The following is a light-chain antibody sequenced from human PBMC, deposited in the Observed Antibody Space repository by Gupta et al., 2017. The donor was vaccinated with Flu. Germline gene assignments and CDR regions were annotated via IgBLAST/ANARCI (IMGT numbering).Light chain of an antibody. V-gene: IGKV1-5*03. Sequence: IQMTQSPSTLSASVGDRVTITCRASQSIGSWLAWYQQKPGKAPKLLIYKASSLESGVPSRFSGSGSGTQFTLTISSLQPDDFATYFCQQYSSYLYTFGQGTKLEIK. CDR2: KAS. J-gene: IGKJ2*01. CDR1: QSIGSW. CDR3: QQYSSYLYT.